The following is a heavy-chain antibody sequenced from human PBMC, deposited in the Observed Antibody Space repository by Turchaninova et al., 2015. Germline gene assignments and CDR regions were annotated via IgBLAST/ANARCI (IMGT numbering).Heavy chain of an antibody. Sequence: EVQLVESGGGLVQPGGFLRLSCAASAFTFRNYWMHWVRQDPGKGLVWGDQLGSGGSSTNYEDSVKGPHTSSRDNGKFVLYIQMHGLRAHYTAVNYWSRRRLHDYGDYSDAFDMWGQGTMVTVSS. D-gene: IGHD4-17*01. CDR1: AFTFRNYW. V-gene: IGHV3-74*01. CDR3: SRRRLHDYGDYSDAFDM. J-gene: IGHJ3*02. CDR2: LGSGGSST.